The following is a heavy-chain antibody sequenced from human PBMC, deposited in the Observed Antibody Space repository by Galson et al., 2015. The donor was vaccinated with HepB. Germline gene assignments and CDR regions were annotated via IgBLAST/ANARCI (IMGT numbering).Heavy chain of an antibody. V-gene: IGHV3-33*01. CDR2: IWYDGSNK. D-gene: IGHD2-2*02. CDR1: GFTFSSYG. J-gene: IGHJ3*02. Sequence: SLRLSCAASGFTFSSYGMHWVRQAPGKGLEWVAVIWYDGSNKYYADSVKGRFTISRDNSKNTLYLQMNSLRAEDTAVYYCARDGYCSSTSCYTGAFDIWGQGTMVTVSS. CDR3: ARDGYCSSTSCYTGAFDI.